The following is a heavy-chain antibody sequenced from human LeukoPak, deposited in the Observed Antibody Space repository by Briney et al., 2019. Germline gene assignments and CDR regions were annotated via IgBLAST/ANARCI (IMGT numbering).Heavy chain of an antibody. CDR1: GFTFSSYG. V-gene: IGHV3-30*18. CDR2: ISYDGSNK. J-gene: IGHJ3*02. CDR3: AKMRTPTAHSGDAFDI. D-gene: IGHD4-17*01. Sequence: GRSLRLSCAASGFTFSSYGMHWVRQAPGKGLEWVAVISYDGSNKYYADSVKGRFTISRDNPKNTLNLQMNSLRAEDTAVYYCAKMRTPTAHSGDAFDIWGQGTMVTVSS.